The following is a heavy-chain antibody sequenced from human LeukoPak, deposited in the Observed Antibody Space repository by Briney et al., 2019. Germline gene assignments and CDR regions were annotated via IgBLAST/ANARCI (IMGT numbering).Heavy chain of an antibody. Sequence: SETLSLTCTVSGGSISSHYWSWIRQPPGKGLEWTGYIYYSGSTNYNPSLKSRVTISVDTSKNQFSLKLSSVTAADTAVYYCARGGNSAYAFDIWGQGTMVTVSS. J-gene: IGHJ3*02. D-gene: IGHD4-23*01. CDR2: IYYSGST. V-gene: IGHV4-59*11. CDR1: GGSISSHY. CDR3: ARGGNSAYAFDI.